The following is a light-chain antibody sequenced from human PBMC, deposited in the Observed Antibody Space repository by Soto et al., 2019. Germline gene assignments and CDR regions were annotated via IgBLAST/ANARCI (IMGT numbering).Light chain of an antibody. J-gene: IGKJ1*01. CDR2: GAS. CDR1: QGVSRK. CDR3: QKYNSAPGT. V-gene: IGKV3-15*01. Sequence: DIVMTQSPATLSVAPGERVTFSCRASQGVSRKLAWYQHKPGQAPRLLISGASTGATGIPARFSGSGSGTDFTLTISSLQPEDVATYYCQKYNSAPGTFGQGTKVDIK.